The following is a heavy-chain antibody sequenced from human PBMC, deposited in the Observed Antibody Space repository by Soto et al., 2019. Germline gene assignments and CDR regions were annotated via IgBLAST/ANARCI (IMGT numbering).Heavy chain of an antibody. CDR2: ISYTGST. CDR1: GDSISNTFYY. J-gene: IGHJ4*02. Sequence: QLQLHESGPGRVRPSETLSLTCNVSGDSISNTFYYWGWIRQPPGKGLEWIGSISYTGSTFYNPSLKSRLSLAIDRSRSQFSLKVASVTAADTTLYCWVSESVEHLPLFDYWGQGALVTVSS. D-gene: IGHD1-26*01. V-gene: IGHV4-39*02. CDR3: VSESVEHLPLFDY.